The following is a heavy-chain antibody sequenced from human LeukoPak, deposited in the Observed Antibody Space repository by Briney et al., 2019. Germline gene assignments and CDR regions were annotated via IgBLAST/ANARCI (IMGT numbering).Heavy chain of an antibody. D-gene: IGHD3-22*01. J-gene: IGHJ3*02. V-gene: IGHV3-23*01. CDR3: AKDFVGGSRLPITMIVVANDAFDI. CDR2: ISGSGGST. Sequence: PGGSLRLSCAASGFTFSSYEMNWVRQAPGKGLEWVSAISGSGGSTYYADSVKGRFTISRDNSKNTLYLQMNSLRAEDTAVYYCAKDFVGGSRLPITMIVVANDAFDIWGQGTMVTVSS. CDR1: GFTFSSYE.